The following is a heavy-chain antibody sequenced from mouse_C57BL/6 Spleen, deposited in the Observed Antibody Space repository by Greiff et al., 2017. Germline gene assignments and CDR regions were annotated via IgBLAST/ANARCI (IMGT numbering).Heavy chain of an antibody. V-gene: IGHV1-55*01. CDR3: AREETYGYGVGPVDY. CDR1: GYTFTSYW. CDR2: IYPGSGST. D-gene: IGHD2-2*01. J-gene: IGHJ2*01. Sequence: QVQLQQPGAELVKPGASVKMSCKASGYTFTSYWITWVKQRPGQGLEWIGDIYPGSGSTNYNEKFKSKATLTVDTSSSTAYMQLSSLTSEDSAVYYCAREETYGYGVGPVDYWGQGTTLTVSS.